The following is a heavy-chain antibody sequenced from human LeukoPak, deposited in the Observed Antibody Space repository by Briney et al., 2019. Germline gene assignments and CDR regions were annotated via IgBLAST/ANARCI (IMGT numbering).Heavy chain of an antibody. J-gene: IGHJ4*02. D-gene: IGHD3-22*01. CDR1: GFTFSSYA. V-gene: IGHV3-15*01. CDR2: IKSKTDGGTT. CDR3: TTASRRQWLFRWSPDY. Sequence: GGSLRLSCAASGFTFSSYAMHWVRQAPGKGLEWVGRIKSKTDGGTTDYAAPVKGRFTISRDDSKNTLYLQMNSLKTEDTAVYYCTTASRRQWLFRWSPDYWGQGTLVTVSS.